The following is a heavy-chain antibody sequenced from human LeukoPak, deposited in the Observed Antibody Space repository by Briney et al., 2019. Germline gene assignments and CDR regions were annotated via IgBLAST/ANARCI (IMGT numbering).Heavy chain of an antibody. J-gene: IGHJ4*02. CDR3: ARHLRVGATVVNY. D-gene: IGHD4-23*01. Sequence: SETLSLTCTVSGGSSSSSSYYLGWIRQPPGKGLEWIGSIYYSGSTYYNPSLKSRVTISVDTSKNQFSLKLSSVTAADAAVYYCARHLRVGATVVNYWGQGTLVTVSS. V-gene: IGHV4-39*01. CDR1: GGSSSSSSYY. CDR2: IYYSGST.